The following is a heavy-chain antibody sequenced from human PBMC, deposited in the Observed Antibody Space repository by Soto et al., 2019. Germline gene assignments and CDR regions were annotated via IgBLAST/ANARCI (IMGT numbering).Heavy chain of an antibody. J-gene: IGHJ2*01. Sequence: QVQLQESGSGLVKPSQTLSLTCAVSGGSLSTGGCYWSWVRLPPGRALEWIGYIFDTGKTYYSASLKSRVTMSVDRAQNQFSLRLESVTAADTAIYFCVCLDGYNRYFDLWGRGTLVTVSS. CDR2: IFDTGKT. CDR1: GGSLSTGGCY. V-gene: IGHV4-30-2*01. D-gene: IGHD5-12*01. CDR3: VCLDGYNRYFDL.